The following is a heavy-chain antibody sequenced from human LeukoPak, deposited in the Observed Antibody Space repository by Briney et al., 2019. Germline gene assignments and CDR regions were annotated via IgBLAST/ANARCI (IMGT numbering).Heavy chain of an antibody. Sequence: RSSETLSLTCTVSGGSISSGDYYWTWTRQHPGKGLEWIGYIHYSGSTYYNPSLKSRLTISVDTSKNQFSLKVSSVTAADTAVYYCARAKYNSGWYLDYWGQGTLVTVSS. CDR3: ARAKYNSGWYLDY. J-gene: IGHJ4*02. CDR1: GGSISSGDYY. CDR2: IHYSGST. V-gene: IGHV4-31*03. D-gene: IGHD6-19*01.